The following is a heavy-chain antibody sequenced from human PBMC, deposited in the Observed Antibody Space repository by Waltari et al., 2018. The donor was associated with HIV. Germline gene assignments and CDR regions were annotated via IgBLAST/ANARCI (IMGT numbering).Heavy chain of an antibody. Sequence: QVQLVQSGAEVKKPGASVKVSCKASGYTFTSYDLNWGRQATGQGLEWMGWMNPNSGNTGYAQKVQGRVTMTRNTSISTADMELSSLRSEDTGVYYCARGREYSYGSLFDYWGQGTPVTVSS. CDR2: MNPNSGNT. D-gene: IGHD5-18*01. CDR1: GYTFTSYD. CDR3: ARGREYSYGSLFDY. J-gene: IGHJ4*02. V-gene: IGHV1-8*01.